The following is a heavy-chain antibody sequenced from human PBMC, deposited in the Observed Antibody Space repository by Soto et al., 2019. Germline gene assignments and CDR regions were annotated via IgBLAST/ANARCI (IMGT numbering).Heavy chain of an antibody. J-gene: IGHJ4*02. Sequence: QVQLVQSGAEVKRPGASVKVSCKASGYTFTTYYMHWVRQAPGQGLEWLGIINPNGGSTTYAQKFQGRVTMTRDTSTSTVYLELSSLRSEDTAVYYCARAGYCSGDICFHGNCDYWGQGTLVTVSA. CDR3: ARAGYCSGDICFHGNCDY. V-gene: IGHV1-46*01. CDR1: GYTFTTYY. D-gene: IGHD2-15*01. CDR2: INPNGGST.